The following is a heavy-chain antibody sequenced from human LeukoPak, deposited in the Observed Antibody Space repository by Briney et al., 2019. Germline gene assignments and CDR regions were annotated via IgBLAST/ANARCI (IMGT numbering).Heavy chain of an antibody. CDR3: AKDEGMTTRFPGWFDP. CDR1: GFTFSSYG. D-gene: IGHD4-17*01. CDR2: IRYDGSNK. V-gene: IGHV3-30*02. Sequence: GGSLRLSCAASGFTFSSYGMHWVRQAPGKGLEWVAFIRYDGSNKYYADSVKGRFTIPRDNSKNTLYLQMNSLRAEDTAVYYCAKDEGMTTRFPGWFDPWGQGTLVTVSS. J-gene: IGHJ5*02.